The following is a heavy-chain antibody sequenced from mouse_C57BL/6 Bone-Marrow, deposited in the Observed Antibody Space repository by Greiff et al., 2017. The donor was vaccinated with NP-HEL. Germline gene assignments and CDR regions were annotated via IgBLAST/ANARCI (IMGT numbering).Heavy chain of an antibody. CDR2: INPSSGYT. J-gene: IGHJ2*01. CDR3: ARSSPIYYDYDDGHYFDY. Sequence: QVQLQQSGAELAKPGASVKLSCKASGYTFTSYWMHWVKQRPGQGLEWIGYINPSSGYTKYNQKFKDKATLTADKSSSTAYMQLSSLTYEDSAVYYCARSSPIYYDYDDGHYFDYWGQGTTLTVSS. D-gene: IGHD2-4*01. V-gene: IGHV1-7*01. CDR1: GYTFTSYW.